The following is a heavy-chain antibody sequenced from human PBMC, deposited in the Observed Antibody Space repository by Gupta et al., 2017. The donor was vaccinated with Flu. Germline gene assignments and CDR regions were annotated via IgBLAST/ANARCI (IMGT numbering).Heavy chain of an antibody. CDR1: GYTFTSYD. J-gene: IGHJ4*02. CDR2: MNPNSGNT. D-gene: IGHD3-22*01. Sequence: QVQLVQSGAEVKKPGASVKVSCKASGYTFTSYDINWVRQATGQGLEWMGWMNPNSGNTGYAQKFQGRVTMTRNTSISTAYMELSSLRSEDTAVYYCARVVGPSITMIVVGLVYWGQGTLVTVSS. CDR3: ARVVGPSITMIVVGLVY. V-gene: IGHV1-8*01.